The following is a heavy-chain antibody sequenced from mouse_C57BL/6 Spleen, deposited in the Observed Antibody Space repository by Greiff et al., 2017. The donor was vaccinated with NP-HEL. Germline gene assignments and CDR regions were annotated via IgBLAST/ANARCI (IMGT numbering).Heavy chain of an antibody. V-gene: IGHV1-64*01. CDR3: AREDGYYDAMDY. CDR1: GYTFTSYW. CDR2: IHPNSGST. J-gene: IGHJ4*01. D-gene: IGHD2-3*01. Sequence: VKLQESGAELVKPGASVKLSCKASGYTFTSYWMHWVKQRPGQGLEWIGMIHPNSGSTNYNEKFKSKATLTVDKSSSTAYMQLSSLTSEDSAVYYCAREDGYYDAMDYWGQGTSVTVSS.